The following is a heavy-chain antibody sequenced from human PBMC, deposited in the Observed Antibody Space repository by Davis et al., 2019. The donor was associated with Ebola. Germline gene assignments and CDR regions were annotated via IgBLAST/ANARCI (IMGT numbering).Heavy chain of an antibody. D-gene: IGHD5-18*01. CDR1: GFSLSTSGVG. CDR2: IFWNDDK. Sequence: SGPTLVKPTHTLTLTCTFSGFSLSTSGVGVGWIRQPPGKALEWLALIFWNDDKRYRPSLNSRLAITKDTSKNQVVLTMTNMDPVETATYYCAHRAGYSYGYSFDYWGQGTLVTVSS. V-gene: IGHV2-5*01. CDR3: AHRAGYSYGYSFDY. J-gene: IGHJ4*02.